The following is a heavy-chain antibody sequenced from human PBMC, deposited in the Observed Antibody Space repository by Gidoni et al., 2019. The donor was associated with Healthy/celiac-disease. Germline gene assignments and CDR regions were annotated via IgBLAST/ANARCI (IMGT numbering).Heavy chain of an antibody. CDR3: ARSDSSGWYGSDY. CDR1: GFTFSSYD. V-gene: IGHV3-13*04. J-gene: IGHJ4*02. D-gene: IGHD6-19*01. CDR2: IGTAGDT. Sequence: EVQLVESGGGWVQPGGSLRLSCAASGFTFSSYDMHWVRQATGKGLEWVSAIGTAGDTYYPGSVKGRFTISRENAKNSLYLQMNSLRAGDTAVYYCARSDSSGWYGSDYWGQGTLVTVSS.